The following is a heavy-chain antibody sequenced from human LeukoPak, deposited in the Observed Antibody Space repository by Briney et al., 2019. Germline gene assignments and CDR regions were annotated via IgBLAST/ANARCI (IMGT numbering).Heavy chain of an antibody. CDR1: GFSLSSYG. J-gene: IGHJ6*03. Sequence: PGGSLRLSCAASGFSLSSYGMHWVRQSPGKGLEWVAVIWYDGSKKYHADSVKGRFTISRDISKNTLYLEMSSLRAKDTALYYCAREGYSNYGYYYYMDVWGKGTTVTVSS. V-gene: IGHV3-33*01. CDR3: AREGYSNYGYYYYMDV. D-gene: IGHD4-11*01. CDR2: IWYDGSKK.